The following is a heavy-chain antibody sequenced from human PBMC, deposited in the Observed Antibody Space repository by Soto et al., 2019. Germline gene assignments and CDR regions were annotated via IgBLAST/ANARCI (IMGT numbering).Heavy chain of an antibody. V-gene: IGHV4-30-2*01. CDR3: ARVPDY. J-gene: IGHJ4*02. CDR2: NYHSVST. Sequence: QLQLQESGSGLVKPSQTLSLTCAVSGGSISSGGYSWRWIRQPPGKGLEWIGYNYHSVSTFYNPSLKSRVTLSVDWSKNQFSLKLGSVTASDKAVYYCARVPDYWGQGTLVTVSS. CDR1: GGSISSGGYS.